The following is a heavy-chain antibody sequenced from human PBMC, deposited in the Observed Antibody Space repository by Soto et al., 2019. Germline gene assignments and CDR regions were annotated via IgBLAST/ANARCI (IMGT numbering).Heavy chain of an antibody. CDR2: INAGNGNT. D-gene: IGHD3-3*01. J-gene: IGHJ4*02. V-gene: IGHV1-3*01. CDR1: GYTFTSYA. Sequence: ASVKVSCKASGYTFTSYAMHWVRQAPGQRLEWMGWINAGNGNTKYSQKFQGRVTITRDTSASTAYMELSSLRSEDTAVYYCATGTSTAYYDFWSGVFDYWGQGTLVTVSS. CDR3: ATGTSTAYYDFWSGVFDY.